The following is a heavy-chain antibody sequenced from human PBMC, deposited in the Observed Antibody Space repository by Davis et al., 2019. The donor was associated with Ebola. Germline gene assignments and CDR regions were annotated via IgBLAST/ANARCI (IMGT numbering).Heavy chain of an antibody. V-gene: IGHV5-51*01. CDR2: IYPGDSDV. D-gene: IGHD6-13*01. Sequence: GESLKISCNTSGYTFTSYWIGWVRQMPGKGLECMGIIYPGDSDVRYSPSFQGHVTISADKSISTAYLQWSSLKASDSAMYYCARQEALYGSIDNWGQGTLVTVSS. CDR3: ARQEALYGSIDN. CDR1: GYTFTSYW. J-gene: IGHJ4*02.